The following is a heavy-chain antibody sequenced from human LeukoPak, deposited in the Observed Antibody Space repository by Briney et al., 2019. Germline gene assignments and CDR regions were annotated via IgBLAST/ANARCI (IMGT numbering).Heavy chain of an antibody. CDR3: AREHQNWGFDY. J-gene: IGHJ4*02. CDR1: GGSISSSSDY. Sequence: PSETLSLTCTVSGGSISSSSDYWGWIRQPPGKGLEWIGNIYYHSGSTNYNPSLKSRVTISVDTSKNQFSLKLSSVTAADTAVYYCAREHQNWGFDYWGQGTLVTVSS. CDR2: IYYHSGST. V-gene: IGHV4-39*07. D-gene: IGHD7-27*01.